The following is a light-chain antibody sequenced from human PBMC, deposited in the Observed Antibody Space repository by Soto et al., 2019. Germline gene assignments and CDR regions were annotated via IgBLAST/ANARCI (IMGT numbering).Light chain of an antibody. CDR2: GAS. CDR3: QQYGSSPVT. V-gene: IGKV3-20*01. Sequence: IVLTQSPGTLSLSPGGRATLSCRASQSVSSSYLAWYQQKPGQAPRLLIYGASSRATDIPDRFSGSGAGTDFTLTISRLEPEDFAVYYCQQYGSSPVTFGQGTKVEIK. J-gene: IGKJ1*01. CDR1: QSVSSSY.